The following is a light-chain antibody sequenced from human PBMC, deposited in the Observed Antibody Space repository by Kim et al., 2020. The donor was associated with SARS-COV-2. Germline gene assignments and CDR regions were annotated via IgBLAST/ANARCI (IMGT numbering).Light chain of an antibody. V-gene: IGLV10-54*01. J-gene: IGLJ3*02. Sequence: QAGLTQPPSVSKGLRQTATLTCTGNSNNIGNQGAVWLQHHQGHPPKLLSYRNNNRPSGISERLSASRSGNTASLTITGLQPEDEADYYCSAWDSSLGACVFGGGTKLTVL. CDR3: SAWDSSLGACV. CDR1: SNNIGNQG. CDR2: RNN.